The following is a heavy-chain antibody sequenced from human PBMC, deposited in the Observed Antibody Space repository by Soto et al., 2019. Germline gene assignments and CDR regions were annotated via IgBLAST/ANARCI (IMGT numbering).Heavy chain of an antibody. Sequence: PGGSLRLSCAASGFTFSSDSMNWVRQAPGKGLEWVSYISSSSSTIYYADTVKGRFTISRDNAKNSLYLQMNSLRAEDTAVYYCASDAVPYGDYGGDAFYYMDVWGKGTTATVSS. J-gene: IGHJ6*03. CDR2: ISSSSSTI. CDR1: GFTFSSDS. CDR3: ASDAVPYGDYGGDAFYYMDV. V-gene: IGHV3-48*01. D-gene: IGHD4-17*01.